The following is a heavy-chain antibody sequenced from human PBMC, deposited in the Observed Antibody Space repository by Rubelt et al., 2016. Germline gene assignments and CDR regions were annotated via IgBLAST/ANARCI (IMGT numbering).Heavy chain of an antibody. CDR3: AKRTGYSSTWYGFDS. J-gene: IGHJ4*02. D-gene: IGHD6-13*01. Sequence: QVQLVESGGGLVKPGGSLRLSCAASGFTFSDYYMSWIRQAPGKGLEWVSYISSSSYTNYADSVKGRFTISGDNSKNTLYLQMNSLRSEDTAVYYCAKRTGYSSTWYGFDSWGQGTLVTVSS. V-gene: IGHV3-11*05. CDR1: GFTFSDYY. CDR2: ISSSSYT.